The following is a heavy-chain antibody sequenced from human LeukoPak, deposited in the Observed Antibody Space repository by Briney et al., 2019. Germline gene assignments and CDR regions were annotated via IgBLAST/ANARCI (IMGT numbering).Heavy chain of an antibody. J-gene: IGHJ4*02. CDR1: GFTFSSYG. CDR2: ISYDGSNK. D-gene: IGHD6-19*01. Sequence: PGGSLRLSCAASGFTFSSYGMHWVRQAPGKGLEWVAVISYDGSNKYYADSVKGRFTISRDNSKNTLYLQMNSLRAEDTAVYYCAKDRYSSGWSPGDFDYWGQGTLVTVSS. V-gene: IGHV3-30*18. CDR3: AKDRYSSGWSPGDFDY.